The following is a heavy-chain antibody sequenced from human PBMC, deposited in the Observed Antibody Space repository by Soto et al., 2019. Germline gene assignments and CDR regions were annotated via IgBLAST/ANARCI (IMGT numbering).Heavy chain of an antibody. Sequence: PGGSLRLSCAASEFSFSTYWMTWVRQAPGKGLEWVANIEGDGSEKNYLDSVKGRFTVSRDNAKRSLYLQMNSLRVEDTAVYYCVRGLYTGSPHYFHWGRGTLVTVSS. J-gene: IGHJ4*02. V-gene: IGHV3-7*05. D-gene: IGHD1-26*01. CDR2: IEGDGSEK. CDR1: EFSFSTYW. CDR3: VRGLYTGSPHYFH.